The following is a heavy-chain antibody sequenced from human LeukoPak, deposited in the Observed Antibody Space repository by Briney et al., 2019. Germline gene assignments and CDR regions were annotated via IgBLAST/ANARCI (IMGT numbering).Heavy chain of an antibody. V-gene: IGHV3-11*01. Sequence: GGSLRLSCAASGFTFSDYYMSWIRQAPGKGLEWVSYISSSGSTIYYADSVKGRFTISRDNAKNSLYLQMNSLRAEDTAVYYCAKLAATVTPEYFQHWGQGTLVTVSS. D-gene: IGHD4-11*01. J-gene: IGHJ1*01. CDR3: AKLAATVTPEYFQH. CDR1: GFTFSDYY. CDR2: ISSSGSTI.